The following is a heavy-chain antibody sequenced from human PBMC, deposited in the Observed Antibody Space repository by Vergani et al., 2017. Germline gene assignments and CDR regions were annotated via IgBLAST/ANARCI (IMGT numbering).Heavy chain of an antibody. V-gene: IGHV3-48*01. J-gene: IGHJ4*02. D-gene: IGHD6-19*01. Sequence: EVQLVESGGGLVQPGGSLRLSCAASGFTFSSYNMHWVRQAPGKGLEWVSYIRSSSSTIYYADSVKGRFTISRDNAKNSLYLQMNSLRAEDTAVYYCARDLAVADHXFDYWGQGTLVTVSS. CDR1: GFTFSSYN. CDR3: ARDLAVADHXFDY. CDR2: IRSSSSTI.